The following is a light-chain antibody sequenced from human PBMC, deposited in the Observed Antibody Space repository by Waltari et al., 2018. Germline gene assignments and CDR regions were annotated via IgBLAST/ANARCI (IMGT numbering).Light chain of an antibody. CDR2: ENS. V-gene: IGLV1-51*02. Sequence: QSVLTQPPSVSAAPGQRVTIPSSGGRPHIWNNYFSWYRQFPGTAPKLLIYENSERPSGIPGRFSGSKSGTSATLDITGLQAGDEADYYCGTWDSSLSGAVFGGGTHLTVL. CDR1: RPHIWNNY. CDR3: GTWDSSLSGAV. J-gene: IGLJ7*01.